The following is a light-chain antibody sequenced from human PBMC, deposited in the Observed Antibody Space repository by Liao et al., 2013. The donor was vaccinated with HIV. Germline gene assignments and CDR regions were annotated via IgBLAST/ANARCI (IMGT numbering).Light chain of an antibody. CDR1: KLGDRF. Sequence: SYELTQPPSVSVSPGQTANVTCSGDKLGDRFVFWYQQKPGQPPVLVIYEDTKRPSGIPERFSGSNSGNTATLAISGAQAMDEADYYCQAWDIGTGVFGTGTKVTV. J-gene: IGLJ1*01. V-gene: IGLV3-1*01. CDR3: QAWDIGTGV. CDR2: EDT.